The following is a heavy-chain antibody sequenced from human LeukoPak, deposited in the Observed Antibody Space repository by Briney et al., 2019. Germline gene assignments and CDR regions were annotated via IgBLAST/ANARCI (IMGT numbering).Heavy chain of an antibody. CDR3: AKGNWRYFDY. Sequence: QPGGSLRLSCAASGFTFSNAWMSWVRQAPGKGLEWVSAISGSGGSTYYADSVKGRFTISRDNSKNTLYLQMNSLGADDTAVYYCAKGNWRYFDYWGQGTLVTVSS. CDR2: ISGSGGST. V-gene: IGHV3-23*01. CDR1: GFTFSNAW. D-gene: IGHD1-1*01. J-gene: IGHJ4*02.